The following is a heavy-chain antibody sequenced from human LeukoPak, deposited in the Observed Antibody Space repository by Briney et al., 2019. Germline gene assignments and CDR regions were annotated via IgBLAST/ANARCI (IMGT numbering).Heavy chain of an antibody. CDR1: GFTFSSYS. V-gene: IGHV3-21*01. D-gene: IGHD3-22*01. J-gene: IGHJ4*02. CDR3: AREDYSSGTLMDY. CDR2: ISSSSYI. Sequence: GGSLRLSCAASGFTFSSYSMSRVRQAPGKGLEWVSSISSSSYIYYADSLKGRLTISRDNAKNSLYLQMNSLRAEDTAVYYCAREDYSSGTLMDYWGQGTLVTVSS.